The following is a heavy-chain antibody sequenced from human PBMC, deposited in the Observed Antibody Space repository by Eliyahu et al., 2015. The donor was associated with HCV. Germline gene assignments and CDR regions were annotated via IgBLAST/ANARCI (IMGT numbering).Heavy chain of an antibody. J-gene: IGHJ6*02. CDR1: SSYG. V-gene: IGHV3-30*18. CDR3: AKDKGCGSYSCYYYYGMDV. Sequence: SSYGMHWVRQAPGKGLEWVAVISYDGSNKYYADSVKGRFTISGDNSKNTLYLQMNSLRAEDTAVYYCAKDKGCGSYSCYYYYGMDVWGQGTTVTVSS. D-gene: IGHD1-26*01. CDR2: ISYDGSNK.